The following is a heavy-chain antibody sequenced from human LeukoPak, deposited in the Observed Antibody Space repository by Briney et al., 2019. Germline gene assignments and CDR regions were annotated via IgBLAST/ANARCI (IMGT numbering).Heavy chain of an antibody. V-gene: IGHV5-51*01. CDR2: IYPGDSDT. Sequence: GESLRISCKGSGYTFTSYWIGWARQMPGKGLEWMGIIYPGDSDTRYSPSFQGQVTISADKSISTAYLQWNSLKASDTAMYYCARHEAYYGSLGFDYWGQGTLVTVYS. CDR3: ARHEAYYGSLGFDY. D-gene: IGHD1-26*01. J-gene: IGHJ4*02. CDR1: GYTFTSYW.